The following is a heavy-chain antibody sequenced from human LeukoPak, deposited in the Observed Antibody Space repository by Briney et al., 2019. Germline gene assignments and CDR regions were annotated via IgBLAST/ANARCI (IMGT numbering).Heavy chain of an antibody. V-gene: IGHV4-59*12. J-gene: IGHJ6*02. D-gene: IGHD3-10*01. CDR2: IYYSGST. Sequence: SETLSLTCTISGGSISTYYWNWIRQPPGKGLEWIGYIYYSGSTNYNPSLKSRVTISIDTSKNHFSLRLSSVTAADTAVYYCARDYRMVRGAIRYYYYGMDVWGQGTTVTVSS. CDR1: GGSISTYY. CDR3: ARDYRMVRGAIRYYYYGMDV.